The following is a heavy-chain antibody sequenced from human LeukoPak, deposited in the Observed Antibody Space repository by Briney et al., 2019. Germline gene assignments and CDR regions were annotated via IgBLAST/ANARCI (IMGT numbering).Heavy chain of an antibody. Sequence: GESLRLSCAASGFTFSSYWMHWVRQGPEKGLVWVARISTDGSFTSYADSVKGRFTISRDNAKNTLYLQMNSLRDEDTAVYYCARGYGTVWGQGTLVAVSS. D-gene: IGHD5-18*01. J-gene: IGHJ4*02. CDR2: ISTDGSFT. V-gene: IGHV3-74*01. CDR1: GFTFSSYW. CDR3: ARGYGTV.